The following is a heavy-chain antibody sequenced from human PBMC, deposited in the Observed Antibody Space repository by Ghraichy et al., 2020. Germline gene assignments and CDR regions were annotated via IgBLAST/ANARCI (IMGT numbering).Heavy chain of an antibody. J-gene: IGHJ5*02. CDR1: GFTFSSYS. D-gene: IGHD3-9*01. Sequence: GESLNISCAASGFTFSSYSMNWVRQAPGKGLEWVSSISSSSSYIYYADSVKGRFTISRDNAKNSLYLQMNSLRAEDTAVYYCAREAELRYFDWFKTVHYWFDPWGQGTLVTVSS. V-gene: IGHV3-21*01. CDR2: ISSSSSYI. CDR3: AREAELRYFDWFKTVHYWFDP.